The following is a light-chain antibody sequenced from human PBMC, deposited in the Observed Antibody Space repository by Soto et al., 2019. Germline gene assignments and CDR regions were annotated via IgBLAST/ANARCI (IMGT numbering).Light chain of an antibody. V-gene: IGLV2-23*01. CDR1: NSVVGSYNL. J-gene: IGLJ1*01. Sequence: QSLPAQPSSGSGSPGQSVTISCTGTNSVVGSYNLVSWYQQHPGKAPKLMIYEGSKRPSGVSNRFSGSKSGNPASLTISGLQAEDEADYYCCSYAGSSTFVFGTGTKVTVL. CDR3: CSYAGSSTFV. CDR2: EGS.